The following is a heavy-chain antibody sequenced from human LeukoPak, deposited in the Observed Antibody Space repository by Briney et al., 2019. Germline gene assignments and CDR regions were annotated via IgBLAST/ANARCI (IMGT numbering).Heavy chain of an antibody. Sequence: GGSLRLSCAASGFTFSSYEMNWVRQAPGKGLEWVSYISGSSYNIYYADSVQGRFTISRDNAKNSLYLQMNSLRAEDTAVYYCAKFDISLDAFDIWGQGTMVTVSS. J-gene: IGHJ3*02. CDR3: AKFDISLDAFDI. V-gene: IGHV3-48*03. D-gene: IGHD3-9*01. CDR1: GFTFSSYE. CDR2: ISGSSYNI.